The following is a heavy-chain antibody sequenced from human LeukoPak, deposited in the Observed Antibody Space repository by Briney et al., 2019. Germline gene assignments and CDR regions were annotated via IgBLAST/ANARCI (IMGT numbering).Heavy chain of an antibody. V-gene: IGHV3-74*01. D-gene: IGHD3-22*01. Sequence: GSLRLSCAASGFTFSSYWMHWVRQAPGKGLVWVSRINSDGSSTSYADSVKGRFTISRDNAKSTLYLQMNSLRAEDTAVYYCARGTYYYDSSAYYSEYFQHWGQGTLVTVSS. CDR3: ARGTYYYDSSAYYSEYFQH. CDR2: INSDGSST. CDR1: GFTFSSYW. J-gene: IGHJ1*01.